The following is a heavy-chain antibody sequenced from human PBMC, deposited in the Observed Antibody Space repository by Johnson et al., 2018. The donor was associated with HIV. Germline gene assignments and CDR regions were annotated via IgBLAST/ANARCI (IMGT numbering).Heavy chain of an antibody. D-gene: IGHD3-22*01. V-gene: IGHV3-30*03. CDR2: ISYDGSNK. Sequence: QVQLVESGGGVVQPGGSLRLSCAASGFTFYSYGMHWVRQAPGKGLEWVAVISYDGSNKYYADSLKGRFTISRDMSKNTLYLQMDSLRAEDMAVYYCARGNITMVVGTSDAFDIWGQGTIVAVSS. J-gene: IGHJ3*02. CDR1: GFTFYSYG. CDR3: ARGNITMVVGTSDAFDI.